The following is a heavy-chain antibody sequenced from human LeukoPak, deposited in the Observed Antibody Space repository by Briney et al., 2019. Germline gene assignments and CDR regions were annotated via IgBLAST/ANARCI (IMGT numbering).Heavy chain of an antibody. CDR1: GYTFTSYY. D-gene: IGHD3-10*01. CDR2: INPSGGST. CDR3: ARDWIGYVDY. Sequence: ASVKVSCKASGYTFTSYYMHWVGQAPGQGLEWMGIINPSGGSTSYAQKFQGRVTMTRDTSTTTVYMELSRLRSEDTAVYYCARDWIGYVDYWGQGTLVTVSS. J-gene: IGHJ4*02. V-gene: IGHV1-46*01.